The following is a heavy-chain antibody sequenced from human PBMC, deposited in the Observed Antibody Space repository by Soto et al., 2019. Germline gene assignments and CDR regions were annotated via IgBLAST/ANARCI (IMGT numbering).Heavy chain of an antibody. CDR3: ATYSGSFQF. V-gene: IGHV3-7*03. J-gene: IGHJ4*02. Sequence: PGGSLRLSCAASGFTFRDYWMSWVRQAPGKGLEWVANIKQDGSEKSYVDSVKGRFTTSRDNARNSLFLQMNNLKPEDTAVYYCATYSGSFQFWGQGTLVTVSS. CDR2: IKQDGSEK. CDR1: GFTFRDYW. D-gene: IGHD1-26*01.